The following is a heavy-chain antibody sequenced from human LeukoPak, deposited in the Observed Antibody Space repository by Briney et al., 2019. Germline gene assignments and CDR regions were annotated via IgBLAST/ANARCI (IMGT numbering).Heavy chain of an antibody. CDR2: ISSSSSYI. CDR1: GFTFSSYS. D-gene: IGHD4-11*01. CDR3: ARDDYSGEHIDY. V-gene: IGHV3-21*01. Sequence: PGGSLRLSCAASGFTFSSYSMNWVRQAPGKGLEWVSSISSSSSYIYYADSVKGRFTISRDNAKNSLYLQMNSLRAEDTAVYYCARDDYSGEHIDYWGQGTLVTVSS. J-gene: IGHJ4*02.